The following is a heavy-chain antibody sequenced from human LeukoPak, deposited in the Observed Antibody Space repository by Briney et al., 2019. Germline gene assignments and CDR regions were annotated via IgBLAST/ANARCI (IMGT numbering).Heavy chain of an antibody. CDR2: IRYDGSNK. Sequence: GGSLRLSCAASGFTFSSYAMHWVRQAPGKGLEWVAFIRYDGSNKYYADSVKGRFTISRDNSKNTLYLQMNSLRAEDTAVYYCAKDDSSSSYYMDVWGKGTTVTVSS. V-gene: IGHV3-30*02. CDR1: GFTFSSYA. J-gene: IGHJ6*03. CDR3: AKDDSSSSYYMDV. D-gene: IGHD6-6*01.